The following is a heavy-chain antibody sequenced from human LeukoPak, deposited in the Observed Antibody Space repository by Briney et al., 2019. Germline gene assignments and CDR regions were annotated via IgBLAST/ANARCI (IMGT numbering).Heavy chain of an antibody. CDR1: GGSISSYY. CDR3: DSAGDYWLDP. D-gene: IGHD7-27*01. J-gene: IGHJ5*02. Sequence: PSETLSLTCTVSGGSISSYYWSWIRQPPGKGLEWIGYIYYSGRTSFNGSLKTRITMSVDTSKNQFSLKLTSVTTADTAVYARDSAGDYWLDPWGQGTPVTVSS. CDR2: IYYSGRT. V-gene: IGHV4-59*01.